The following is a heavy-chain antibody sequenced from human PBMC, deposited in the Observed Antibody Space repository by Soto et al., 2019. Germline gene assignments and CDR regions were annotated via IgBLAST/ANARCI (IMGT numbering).Heavy chain of an antibody. CDR1: GGSISSYY. Sequence: PSETLSLTCTVSGGSISSYYWSWIRQPPGKGLEWIGYIYYSGSTNYNPSLKSRVTISVDTSKNQFSLKLSSVTAADTAVYYCARDIGPRDGYDYWGQGTLVTVSS. CDR3: ARDIGPRDGYDY. V-gene: IGHV4-59*01. D-gene: IGHD5-12*01. CDR2: IYYSGST. J-gene: IGHJ4*02.